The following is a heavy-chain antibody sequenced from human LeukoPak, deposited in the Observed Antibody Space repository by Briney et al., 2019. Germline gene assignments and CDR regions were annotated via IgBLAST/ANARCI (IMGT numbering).Heavy chain of an antibody. Sequence: GGSLRLSCAASGFTFSNAWMSWVRQAPGKGLEWVGRIKSKTDGGTTDYAAPVKGRFTISRGDSKNTLYLQMISLKTEDTAVYYCTTDITWSTYGSTYYYYYMDVWGKGTTVTISS. CDR1: GFTFSNAW. CDR2: IKSKTDGGTT. J-gene: IGHJ6*03. CDR3: TTDITWSTYGSTYYYYYMDV. D-gene: IGHD3-10*01. V-gene: IGHV3-15*01.